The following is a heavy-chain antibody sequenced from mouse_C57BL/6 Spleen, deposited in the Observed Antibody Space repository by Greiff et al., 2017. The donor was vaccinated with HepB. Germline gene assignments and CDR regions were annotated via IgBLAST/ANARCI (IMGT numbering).Heavy chain of an antibody. CDR2: IYPRDGST. V-gene: IGHV1-85*01. CDR1: GYTFPSYD. D-gene: IGHD1-1*01. J-gene: IGHJ4*01. CDR3: ARSHYYGSIYGAMDY. Sequence: QVHVKQSGPELVKPGASVKLSCKASGYTFPSYDINWVKQRPGQGLEWIGWIYPRDGSTKYNEKFKGKATLTVDTASSTAYMERHSLTSEDSAVYFCARSHYYGSIYGAMDYWGQVTSVTVSS.